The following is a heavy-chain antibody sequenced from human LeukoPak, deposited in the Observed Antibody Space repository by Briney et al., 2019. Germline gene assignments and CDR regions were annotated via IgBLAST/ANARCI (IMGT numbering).Heavy chain of an antibody. J-gene: IGHJ4*02. V-gene: IGHV4-59*11. CDR1: GGSISSHY. D-gene: IGHD5-18*01. CDR3: ARSYTAMVRYFDN. CDR2: IYYSGST. Sequence: SETLSLTCTVSGGSISSHYWSWIRQPPGKGLEWIGYIYYSGSTNYNPSLKSRVTISVDTSKNQFSLKLSSVTAADTAVSYRARSYTAMVRYFDNWGQGTLVTVSS.